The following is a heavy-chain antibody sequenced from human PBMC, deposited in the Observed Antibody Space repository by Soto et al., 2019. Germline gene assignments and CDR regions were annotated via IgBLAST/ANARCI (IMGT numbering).Heavy chain of an antibody. CDR3: AKDVEWELSTDDAFDI. J-gene: IGHJ3*02. CDR1: GFTFSSYG. Sequence: PGGSLRLSCAASGFTFSSYGMHWVRQAPGKGLEWVAVISYDGSNKYYADSVKGRFTISRDHSKNTLYLQMNSLRAEDTAVYYCAKDVEWELSTDDAFDIWGQGTMVTVSS. V-gene: IGHV3-30*18. D-gene: IGHD1-26*01. CDR2: ISYDGSNK.